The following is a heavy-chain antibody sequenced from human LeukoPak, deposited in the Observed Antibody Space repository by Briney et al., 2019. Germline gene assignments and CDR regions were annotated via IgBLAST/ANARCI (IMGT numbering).Heavy chain of an antibody. J-gene: IGHJ6*03. D-gene: IGHD1-20*01. V-gene: IGHV4-4*02. CDR1: GGSISSSNW. CDR2: IYHSGST. CDR3: ARERITGTTEYYYYMDV. Sequence: PSGTLSLTCAVSGGSISSSNWWSWVRQPPGKGLEWIGEIYHSGSTNYNPSLKSRVTISVDKSKNQFSLKLSSVTAADTAVYYCARERITGTTEYYYYMDVWGKGTTVTVSS.